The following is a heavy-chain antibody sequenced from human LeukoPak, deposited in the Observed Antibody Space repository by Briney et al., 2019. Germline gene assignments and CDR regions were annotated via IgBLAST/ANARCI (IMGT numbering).Heavy chain of an antibody. D-gene: IGHD4-23*01. CDR2: IYSGGST. CDR1: GFTVSSNY. J-gene: IGHJ6*02. V-gene: IGHV3-66*01. CDR3: ARDWGYGGNSGYYYYGMDV. Sequence: GGSLRVSCAASGFTVSSNYMSWVRQAPGKGLEWVSVIYSGGSTYYADSVKGRFTISRDNTKNTLYLQMNSLRAEDTAVYYCARDWGYGGNSGYYYYGMDVWGQGTTVTVSS.